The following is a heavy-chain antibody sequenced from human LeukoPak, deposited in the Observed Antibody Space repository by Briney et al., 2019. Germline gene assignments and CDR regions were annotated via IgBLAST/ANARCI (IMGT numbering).Heavy chain of an antibody. CDR2: VSYDGTNK. CDR1: GFTFSSYS. CDR3: ARDIVEGKKWLAHFDY. V-gene: IGHV3-30*03. D-gene: IGHD6-19*01. Sequence: GGSLRLSCAASGFTFSSYSMNWVRQAPGKGLEWMAVVSYDGTNKYYGDSVEGRFTISRDNSKSTLYLQMNSLRPEDTAVYYCARDIVEGKKWLAHFDYWGQGTLVTVSS. J-gene: IGHJ4*02.